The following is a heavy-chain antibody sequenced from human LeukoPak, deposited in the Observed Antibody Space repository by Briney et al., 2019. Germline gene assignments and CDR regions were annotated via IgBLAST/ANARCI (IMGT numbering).Heavy chain of an antibody. J-gene: IGHJ6*02. D-gene: IGHD5-24*01. V-gene: IGHV3-21*01. Sequence: GGSLRLSCAASGFTFSSYAMSWVRQAPGKGLEWVSSISSSSDYIYYADSVKGRFTISRDSAKNSLFLQMNSLRADDTAVYYCARESRDGYNYYYYGMDVWGQGTTVTVSS. CDR1: GFTFSSYA. CDR3: ARESRDGYNYYYYGMDV. CDR2: ISSSSDYI.